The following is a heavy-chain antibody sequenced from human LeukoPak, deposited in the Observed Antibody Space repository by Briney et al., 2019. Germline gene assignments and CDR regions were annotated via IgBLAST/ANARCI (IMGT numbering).Heavy chain of an antibody. V-gene: IGHV1-69*13. D-gene: IGHD6-6*01. CDR3: ARGHPQYSSSSSNYFDY. Sequence: ASVKVSCKASGGTFSSYAISWVRQAPGQGLEWMGGIIPIFGTANYAQKFQGRVTITADESTSTAYMELSSLRSEDTAVHYCARGHPQYSSSSSNYFDYWGQGTLVTVSS. J-gene: IGHJ4*02. CDR2: IIPIFGTA. CDR1: GGTFSSYA.